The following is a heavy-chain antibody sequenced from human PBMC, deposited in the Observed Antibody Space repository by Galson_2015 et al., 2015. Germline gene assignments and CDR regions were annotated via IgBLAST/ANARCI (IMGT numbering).Heavy chain of an antibody. CDR3: ARLLGPIAVHAFDI. J-gene: IGHJ3*02. CDR2: IYPGDSDT. CDR1: GYTFISYW. Sequence: QSGAEVKKPRESLKMSCRGSGYTFISYWIGWVRQMPGKGLEWMGIIYPGDSDTRYSPSFQGQVTISADKSISTAYLQWSSLKVSDTAMYYCARLLGPIAVHAFDIWGQGTMVTVSS. V-gene: IGHV5-51*01. D-gene: IGHD6-19*01.